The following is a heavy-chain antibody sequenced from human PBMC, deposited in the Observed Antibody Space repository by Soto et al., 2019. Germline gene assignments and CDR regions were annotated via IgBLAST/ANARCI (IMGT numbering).Heavy chain of an antibody. V-gene: IGHV4-31*02. CDR2: IYTTGTT. J-gene: IGHJ4*02. CDR1: GDSMSTGGYY. CDR3: SRGRGSTPLRD. D-gene: IGHD6-13*01. Sequence: QVQLQESGPGLVKPSQTLSLICTVSGDSMSTGGYYWTWNRQHPGKGLEWIGHIYTTGTTYYSPSLKSQVTMSIDKSSNRFSLNLSSVTAADTAVYYCSRGRGSTPLRDWGPGALVTVSS.